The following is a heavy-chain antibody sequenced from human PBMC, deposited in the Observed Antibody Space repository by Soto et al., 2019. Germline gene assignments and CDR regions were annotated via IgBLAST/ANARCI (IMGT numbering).Heavy chain of an antibody. V-gene: IGHV2-5*02. CDR1: GFSVSTTGVG. CDR3: AYAPSVAGRNWYFDV. J-gene: IGHJ2*01. CDR2: IYWDDST. D-gene: IGHD6-19*01. Sequence: QITLKESGPTVVKPTQTLTLTCTFSGFSVSTTGVGVAWIRQPPGKALEWIALIYWDDSTLYSLSLRSRLTITSDNSKTQVVLTMTNVDPADTATYFCAYAPSVAGRNWYFDVWGRGTLITVSS.